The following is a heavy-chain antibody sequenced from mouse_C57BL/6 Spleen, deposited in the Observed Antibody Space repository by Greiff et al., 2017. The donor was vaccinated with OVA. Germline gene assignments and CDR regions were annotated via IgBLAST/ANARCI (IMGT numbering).Heavy chain of an antibody. J-gene: IGHJ4*01. V-gene: IGHV1-59*01. CDR3: ALYEGAMDY. D-gene: IGHD2-3*01. Sequence: VQLQQPGAELVRPGTSVKLSCKASGYTFTSYWMHWVKQRPGQGLEWIGVIDPSDSYTNYNQKFKGKATLTVDTSSSTAYMQLSSLTSEDSAVYYCALYEGAMDYWGQGTSVTVSS. CDR1: GYTFTSYW. CDR2: IDPSDSYT.